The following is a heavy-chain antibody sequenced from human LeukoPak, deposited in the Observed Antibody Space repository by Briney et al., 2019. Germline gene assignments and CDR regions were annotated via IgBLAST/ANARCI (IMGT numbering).Heavy chain of an antibody. V-gene: IGHV4-59*11. CDR3: ARGVVTTVSYYMDV. J-gene: IGHJ6*03. CDR2: IYYSGST. CDR1: GGSISSHC. D-gene: IGHD4-11*01. Sequence: SETLSLTCTVSGGSISSHCWSWIRQPPGKGLEWIGYIYYSGSTNYNASLNSRVTISVDTSKNLFSLKLSSVTAADTGVYYCARGVVTTVSYYMDVWGKGTTVTVSS.